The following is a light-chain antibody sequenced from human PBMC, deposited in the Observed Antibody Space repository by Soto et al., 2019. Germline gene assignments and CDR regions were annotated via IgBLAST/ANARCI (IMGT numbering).Light chain of an antibody. J-gene: IGKJ1*01. V-gene: IGKV1-5*03. CDR3: QQYNSIRGT. CDR2: KAS. CDR1: QSISSW. Sequence: DIQMTQSPSTLSASVGDRVTITCRASQSISSWLAWYQQKPGKAPKLLIYKASSLESGVPSRFSGSGSGTEFTLTISSLQPDDFATYYCQQYNSIRGTFGQGTKVDIK.